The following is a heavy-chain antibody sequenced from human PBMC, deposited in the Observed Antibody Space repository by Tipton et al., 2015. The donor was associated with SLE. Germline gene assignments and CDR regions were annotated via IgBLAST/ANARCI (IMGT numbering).Heavy chain of an antibody. J-gene: IGHJ5*02. CDR3: ARGRGGLSSGWP. CDR2: INDSGTT. D-gene: IGHD6-19*01. Sequence: TLSLTCVVSGGSFSGYYWNWIRQPPGKGLEWIGEINDSGTTNYNASLKSRVTMSVDTPKKQFSLKLNSVTAADTAVYYCARGRGGLSSGWPWGQGTLVTVSS. CDR1: GGSFSGYY. V-gene: IGHV4-34*01.